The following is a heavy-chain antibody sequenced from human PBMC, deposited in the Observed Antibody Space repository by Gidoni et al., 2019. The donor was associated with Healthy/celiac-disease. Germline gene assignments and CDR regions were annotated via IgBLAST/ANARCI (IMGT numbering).Heavy chain of an antibody. D-gene: IGHD1-26*01. V-gene: IGHV3-30*18. CDR2: ISYDGSNK. CDR1: GFTFSSYG. J-gene: IGHJ4*02. CDR3: AKDIDSGSFGY. Sequence: QVQLVESGGGVVQPGRSLRLSCAASGFTFSSYGMHWVRQAPGKGLEWVAVISYDGSNKYYADSVKGRFTISRDNSKNTLYLQMNSLRAEDTAVYYCAKDIDSGSFGYWGQGTLVTVSS.